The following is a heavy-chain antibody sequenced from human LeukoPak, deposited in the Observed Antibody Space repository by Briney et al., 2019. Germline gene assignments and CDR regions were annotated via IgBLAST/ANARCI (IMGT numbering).Heavy chain of an antibody. V-gene: IGHV1-69*13. Sequence: GASVKVSCKASGGTFSSYAISWVRQAPGQGLEWMGGIIPIFGTANYAQKFQGRVTITADESTSTAYMELSSLRSEDTAVYYCASTYYYGSGSYRGGRFDYWGQGTLVTVSS. CDR2: IIPIFGTA. CDR1: GGTFSSYA. CDR3: ASTYYYGSGSYRGGRFDY. J-gene: IGHJ4*02. D-gene: IGHD3-10*01.